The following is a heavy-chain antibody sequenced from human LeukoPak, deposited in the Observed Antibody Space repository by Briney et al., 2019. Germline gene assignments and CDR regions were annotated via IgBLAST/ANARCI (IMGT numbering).Heavy chain of an antibody. CDR3: ARSPPGAGTTRRLSYYYYYMDV. V-gene: IGHV3-53*01. Sequence: GGSLRLSCKVSGFTVSSNSWSWVRQAPGKGLEWVSFISSGGNTDHSDSVKGRFTISRDNARDSLYLQMNSLRAEDTAVYYCARSPPGAGTTRRLSYYYYYMDVWGKGTTVTVSS. J-gene: IGHJ6*03. CDR2: ISSGGNT. CDR1: GFTVSSNS. D-gene: IGHD1-1*01.